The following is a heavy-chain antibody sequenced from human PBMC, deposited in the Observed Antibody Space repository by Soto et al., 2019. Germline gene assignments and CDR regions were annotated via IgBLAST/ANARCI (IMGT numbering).Heavy chain of an antibody. Sequence: QVQLVESGGGVVQPGRSLRLSCAASGFTFSSYAMHWVRQAPGKGLEWVSVISYDGSNKYYADSVKGRFTISRDNSKNMMNLQMNSLGGQDTSVYYCTRESSEYYNFWSSYSIKGMIVWGQGTTVTVSS. CDR2: ISYDGSNK. D-gene: IGHD3-3*01. CDR1: GFTFSSYA. CDR3: TRESSEYYNFWSSYSIKGMIV. J-gene: IGHJ6*02. V-gene: IGHV3-30-3*01.